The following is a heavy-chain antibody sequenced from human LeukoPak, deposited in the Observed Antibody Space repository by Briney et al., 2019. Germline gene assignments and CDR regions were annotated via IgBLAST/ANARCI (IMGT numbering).Heavy chain of an antibody. J-gene: IGHJ5*02. D-gene: IGHD5-12*01. V-gene: IGHV3-20*04. CDR2: INWNGGST. CDR1: GFTFDDYG. CDR3: AAPPIVATYVFDP. Sequence: PGGSLRLSCAASGFTFDDYGMSWVRQAPGKGLEWVSGINWNGGSTGFAASVKGRFTISRDNAKNSLYLQMNSLRAEDTAVYYCAAPPIVATYVFDPWGQGTLVTVSS.